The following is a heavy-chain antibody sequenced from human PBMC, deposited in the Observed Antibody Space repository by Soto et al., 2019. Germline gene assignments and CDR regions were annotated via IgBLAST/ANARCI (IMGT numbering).Heavy chain of an antibody. D-gene: IGHD6-19*01. J-gene: IGHJ4*02. CDR3: AREEYSSGWYSDY. CDR1: GGTFSSYT. Sequence: ASVKVSCKASGGTFSSYTISWVRQAPGQGLEWMGRIIPILGIANYAQKLQGRVTMTADKSTSTAYMELRSLRSDDTAVYYRAREEYSSGWYSDYWGQGTLVTVSS. V-gene: IGHV1-69*04. CDR2: IIPILGIA.